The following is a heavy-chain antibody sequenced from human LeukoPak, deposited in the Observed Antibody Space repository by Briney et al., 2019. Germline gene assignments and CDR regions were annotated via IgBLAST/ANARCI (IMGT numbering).Heavy chain of an antibody. D-gene: IGHD1-26*01. CDR1: GDSISSGRSY. Sequence: PSETLSLTCSVSGDSISSGRSYWTWIRQPRGKGLEWIGHIYYRGSSYYNPTLKSRVSISVDTLANQISLQLNSVTAADTAVYYCATEPPVGATVYWGQGTLVTVSS. J-gene: IGHJ4*02. CDR2: IYYRGSS. CDR3: ATEPPVGATVY. V-gene: IGHV4-39*07.